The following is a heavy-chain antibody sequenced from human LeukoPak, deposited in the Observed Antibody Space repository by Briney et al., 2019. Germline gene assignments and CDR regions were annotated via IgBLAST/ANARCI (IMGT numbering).Heavy chain of an antibody. CDR3: ARGGYSGYDISDY. D-gene: IGHD5-12*01. CDR1: GGTFSRYA. V-gene: IGHV1-2*02. Sequence: ASVKVSCKASGGTFSRYAISWVRQAPGQGLEWMGWISPNSGGTKYAQKFQDRVAMTRDTSITTAYMELSRRRSYDTAVYYCARGGYSGYDISDYWGQGTLVTVSS. CDR2: ISPNSGGT. J-gene: IGHJ4*02.